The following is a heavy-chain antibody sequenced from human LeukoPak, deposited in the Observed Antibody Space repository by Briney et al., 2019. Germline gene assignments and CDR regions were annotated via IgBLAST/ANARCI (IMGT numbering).Heavy chain of an antibody. V-gene: IGHV3-11*01. Sequence: GGSLRLSCAASGFTLSDYYMSWIRQAPGKGLEWVSYISSSGSTIYYADSVKGRFTISRDNAKNSLYLQMNSLRAEDTAVYYCARVVTAILLDYWGQGTLVTVSS. CDR1: GFTLSDYY. D-gene: IGHD2-21*02. J-gene: IGHJ4*02. CDR3: ARVVTAILLDY. CDR2: ISSSGSTI.